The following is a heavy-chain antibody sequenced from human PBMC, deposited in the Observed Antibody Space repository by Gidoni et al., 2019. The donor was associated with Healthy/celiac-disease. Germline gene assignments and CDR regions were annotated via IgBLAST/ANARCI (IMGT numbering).Heavy chain of an antibody. CDR2: IAYDGSNK. CDR1: GFTFSSYG. J-gene: IGHJ4*02. V-gene: IGHV3-30*18. CDR3: AKGFRSSSWYLDY. Sequence: QVQLVESGGGVVQPGRSLRLSCSASGFTFSSYGMHWVRQAPGKGLEWVAVIAYDGSNKYYADSVKGRFTIARDNSKNTLYLQMNSLRAEDTAVYYCAKGFRSSSWYLDYWGQGTLVTVSS. D-gene: IGHD6-13*01.